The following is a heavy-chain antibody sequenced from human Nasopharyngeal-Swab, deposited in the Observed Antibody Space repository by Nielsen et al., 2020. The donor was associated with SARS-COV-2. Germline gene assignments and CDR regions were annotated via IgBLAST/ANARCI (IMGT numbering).Heavy chain of an antibody. CDR3: ARAYYYDSSGYYLDY. Sequence: SCTVSGGSISSYYWSWIRQPPGKGLEWIGYIYYSGSTNYNPSLKSRVTISVDTSKNQFSLKLSSVTAADTAVYYCARAYYYDSSGYYLDYWGQGTLVTVSS. V-gene: IGHV4-59*01. CDR2: IYYSGST. D-gene: IGHD3-22*01. J-gene: IGHJ4*02. CDR1: GGSISSYY.